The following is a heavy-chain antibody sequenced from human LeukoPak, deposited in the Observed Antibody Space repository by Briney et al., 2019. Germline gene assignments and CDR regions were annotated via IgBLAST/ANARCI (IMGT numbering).Heavy chain of an antibody. J-gene: IGHJ4*02. CDR2: IFGADKNTT. V-gene: IGHV3-23*01. CDR3: AKRNTMVRGGPCFDY. D-gene: IGHD3-10*01. CDR1: GFPFSSYA. Sequence: GGSLRLSCAASGFPFSSYAMNWVHQAPGKGLEWVSIIFGADKNTTYYADSVKGRFTVSRDNSKNTLDLQMTDLRPEDTAIYYCAKRNTMVRGGPCFDYWGQGILVAVSS.